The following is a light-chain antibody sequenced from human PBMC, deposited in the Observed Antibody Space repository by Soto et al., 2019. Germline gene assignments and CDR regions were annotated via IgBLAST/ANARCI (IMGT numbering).Light chain of an antibody. CDR2: GAS. V-gene: IGKV3-20*01. CDR1: QTLTSTY. Sequence: EIVLTQSPGTLSLSPGERATLSCRASQTLTSTYLAWYQQKPGQAPRLLIYGASSGATGIPDRFSGSGSGTDFTLTISSLQPDDFATYYCQHYNSYSEAFGQGTKVELK. CDR3: QHYNSYSEA. J-gene: IGKJ1*01.